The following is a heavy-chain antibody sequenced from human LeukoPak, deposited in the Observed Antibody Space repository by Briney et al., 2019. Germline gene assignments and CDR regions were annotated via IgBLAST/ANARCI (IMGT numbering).Heavy chain of an antibody. V-gene: IGHV3-7*01. J-gene: IGHJ4*02. Sequence: PGGSLRLSCAASGFTFSTYWMSWVRQAPGKGLEWVANIRQDGSEKYYVDSVKGRFTISRDNAKNSLFLQMNSLRAEDTAVYYCARDGDSRISDCWGQGTLVTVSS. D-gene: IGHD2-15*01. CDR3: ARDGDSRISDC. CDR1: GFTFSTYW. CDR2: IRQDGSEK.